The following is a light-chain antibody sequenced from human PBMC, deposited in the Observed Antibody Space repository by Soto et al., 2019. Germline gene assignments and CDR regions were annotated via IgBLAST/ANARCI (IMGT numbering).Light chain of an antibody. Sequence: IQLTQSPSSLSASVGDRVTITCRASQGISSYLAWYQQKPGKAPKLLSYAASTVQSGVPSSFSGSGPGTDFTPTISSLQPEDVATYYCQQLNSYQLTFGGGTKV. V-gene: IGKV1-9*01. CDR1: QGISSY. CDR2: AAS. CDR3: QQLNSYQLT. J-gene: IGKJ4*01.